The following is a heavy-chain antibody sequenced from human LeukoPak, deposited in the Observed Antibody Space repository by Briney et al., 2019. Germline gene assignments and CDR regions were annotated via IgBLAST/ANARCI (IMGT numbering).Heavy chain of an antibody. V-gene: IGHV1-8*01. Sequence: ASVQVSCKASGCTFTTYHFNWLRQATGQGVEWMGYMNHNTVATEYAKNFQGRLTMSWDTSISTAYMELASLRSDDTAVYYCARALRRDEHWGQGTLVTVSS. CDR3: ARALRRDEH. CDR2: MNHNTVAT. J-gene: IGHJ1*01. CDR1: GCTFTTYH. D-gene: IGHD3-16*02.